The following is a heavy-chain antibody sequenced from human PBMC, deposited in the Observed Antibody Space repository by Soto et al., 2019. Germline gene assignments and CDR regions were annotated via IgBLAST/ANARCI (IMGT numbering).Heavy chain of an antibody. V-gene: IGHV3-33*01. CDR3: ARDMSPPATTVVTSYYYYGMDV. D-gene: IGHD4-17*01. J-gene: IGHJ6*02. CDR2: IWYDGSNK. CDR1: GFTFSSYG. Sequence: GGSLRLSCAASGFTFSSYGMHWVRQAPGKGLEWVAVIWYDGSNKYYADSVKGRFTISRDNSKNTLYLQMNSLRAEDTAVYYCARDMSPPATTVVTSYYYYGMDVWGQGTTVTVSS.